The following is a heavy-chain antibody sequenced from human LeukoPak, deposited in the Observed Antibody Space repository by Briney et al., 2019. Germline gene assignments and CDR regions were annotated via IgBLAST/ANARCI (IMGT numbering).Heavy chain of an antibody. V-gene: IGHV3-23*01. CDR2: ISGSGGST. D-gene: IGHD3-22*01. CDR1: GFTFSSYA. CDR3: AKDRAPYYYDSSGYYNDY. Sequence: GGSQRLSCAASGFTFSSYAMSWVRQAPGKGLEWVSAISGSGGSTYYADSVKGRFTISRDNSKNTLYLQMNSLGAEDTAVYYCAKDRAPYYYDSSGYYNDYWGQGTLVTVSS. J-gene: IGHJ4*02.